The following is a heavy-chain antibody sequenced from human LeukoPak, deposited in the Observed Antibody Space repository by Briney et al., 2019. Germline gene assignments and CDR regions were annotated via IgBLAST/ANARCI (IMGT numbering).Heavy chain of an antibody. CDR3: ARRVVLRRFSYFDY. D-gene: IGHD4-23*01. V-gene: IGHV3-7*01. CDR1: GFTFSSYW. Sequence: GGSLRLSCAASGFTFSSYWMSWVRQAPGKGLEWVANIKQDGSGKYYVDSVKGRFTISRDNAKNSLYLRMNSLRAEDTAVYYCARRVVLRRFSYFDYWGQGTLVTVSS. J-gene: IGHJ4*02. CDR2: IKQDGSGK.